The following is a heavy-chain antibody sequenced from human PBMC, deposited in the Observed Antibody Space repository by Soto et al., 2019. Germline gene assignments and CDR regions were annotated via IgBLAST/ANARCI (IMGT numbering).Heavy chain of an antibody. CDR3: ARIDYYDFWSGYYTNWFDP. J-gene: IGHJ5*02. CDR1: GYTFTSYG. D-gene: IGHD3-3*01. CDR2: LSAYNGNT. Sequence: ASVKVSCKASGYTFTSYGISWVRQAPGQGLEWMGWLSAYNGNTNYAQKLQGRVTMTTDTSTSTAYMELRSLRSDDTAVYYCARIDYYDFWSGYYTNWFDPWGQGTLVTVSS. V-gene: IGHV1-18*01.